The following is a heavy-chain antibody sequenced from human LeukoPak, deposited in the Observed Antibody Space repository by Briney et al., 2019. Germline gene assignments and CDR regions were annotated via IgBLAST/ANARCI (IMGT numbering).Heavy chain of an antibody. V-gene: IGHV1-8*01. D-gene: IGHD2-2*02. CDR1: GYTFTSYD. J-gene: IGHJ6*03. CDR3: AREATGYCSSTSCYNDYYMDV. CDR2: MNPNSGNT. Sequence: ASVKVSCKASGYTFTSYDINWVRQATGQGLELMGWMNPNSGNTGYAQKFQGRVTMTRNTSISTAYMELSSLRSEDTAVYYCAREATGYCSSTSCYNDYYMDVWGKGTTVTVSS.